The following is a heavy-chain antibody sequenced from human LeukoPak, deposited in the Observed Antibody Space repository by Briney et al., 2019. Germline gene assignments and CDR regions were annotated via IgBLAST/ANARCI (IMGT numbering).Heavy chain of an antibody. CDR1: GFTFSSYA. V-gene: IGHV3-23*01. J-gene: IGHJ4*02. D-gene: IGHD4-17*01. CDR2: IINSGATT. Sequence: GGSLRLSCAASGFTFSSYAMHWVRQAPGKGLEWVSTIINSGATTYYADSVKGRFTISRDNSKNTLDLQMNSLRAEDTAAYYCAKDIHGDYGGLDYWGQGTLVTVSS. CDR3: AKDIHGDYGGLDY.